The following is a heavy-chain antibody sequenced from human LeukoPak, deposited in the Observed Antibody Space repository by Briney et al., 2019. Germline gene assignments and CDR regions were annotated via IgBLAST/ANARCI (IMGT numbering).Heavy chain of an antibody. Sequence: ASVKVSCKASGYTFTSYYMHWVRRAPGQGLEWMGIINPSGGSTSYAQKFQGRVTMTRDTSTSTVYMELSSLRSEDTAVYYCAREGGEGFGEPVDSFDYWGQGTLVTVSS. CDR3: AREGGEGFGEPVDSFDY. D-gene: IGHD3-10*01. V-gene: IGHV1-46*01. CDR1: GYTFTSYY. J-gene: IGHJ4*02. CDR2: INPSGGST.